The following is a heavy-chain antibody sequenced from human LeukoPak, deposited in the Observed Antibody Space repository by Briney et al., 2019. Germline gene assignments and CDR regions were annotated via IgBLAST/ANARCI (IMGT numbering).Heavy chain of an antibody. Sequence: GESLKISCKGSGYSFTSYWIGWVRQMPGKGLEWMGIIYPGDSDTRYSPSLQGQVTISADKSISTAYLQWSSLKASDTAMYYCASGAYCGGDCYWGFDYWGQGTLVTVSS. CDR3: ASGAYCGGDCYWGFDY. V-gene: IGHV5-51*01. CDR1: GYSFTSYW. CDR2: IYPGDSDT. J-gene: IGHJ4*02. D-gene: IGHD2-21*02.